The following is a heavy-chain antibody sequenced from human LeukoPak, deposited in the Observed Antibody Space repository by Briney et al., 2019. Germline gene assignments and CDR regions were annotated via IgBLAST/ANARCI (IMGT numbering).Heavy chain of an antibody. V-gene: IGHV4-59*08. Sequence: SETLSLTCTVSGGSISTYFWSWIRQPPGKGLEWIGHIYFSGSTNYNPSLESRDTITVDTSKNQFSLTLSSVTAADTAVYYCARHKSSGSYPLDYWGQGILVTVSS. J-gene: IGHJ4*02. CDR2: IYFSGST. CDR1: GGSISTYF. CDR3: ARHKSSGSYPLDY. D-gene: IGHD3-22*01.